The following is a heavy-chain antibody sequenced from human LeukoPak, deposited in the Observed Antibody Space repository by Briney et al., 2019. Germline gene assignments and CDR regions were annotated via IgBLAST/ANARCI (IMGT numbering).Heavy chain of an antibody. CDR1: GGTFSSYA. CDR2: IIPIFGTA. V-gene: IGHV1-69*05. J-gene: IGHJ3*02. CDR3: ARDASSSWYGARAFDI. Sequence: SVKVSCKASGGTFSSYAISWVRQAPGQGLEWMGGIIPIFGTANYAQKFQGRVTITTDESTSTAYMELSSLRSEDTAVYYCARDASSSWYGARAFDIWGQGTMVTVSS. D-gene: IGHD6-13*01.